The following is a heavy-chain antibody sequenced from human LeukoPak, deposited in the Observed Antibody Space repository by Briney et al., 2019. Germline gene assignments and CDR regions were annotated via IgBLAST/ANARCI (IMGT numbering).Heavy chain of an antibody. V-gene: IGHV3-48*02. CDR1: GFTFSSYS. Sequence: GGSLRLSCAASGFTFSSYSMNWVRQAPGKGLEWVSYISSSSSTISYADSVKGRFTISRDNAKKSLYLQMNSLRDEDTAVYYCVREVTFIAAASGLGYQYYGMDVWGQGTTVTVSS. D-gene: IGHD6-13*01. J-gene: IGHJ6*02. CDR3: VREVTFIAAASGLGYQYYGMDV. CDR2: ISSSSSTI.